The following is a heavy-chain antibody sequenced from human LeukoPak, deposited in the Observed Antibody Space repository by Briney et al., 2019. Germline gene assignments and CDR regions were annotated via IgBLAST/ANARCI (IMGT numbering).Heavy chain of an antibody. CDR1: GGSFSGYY. D-gene: IGHD3-22*01. CDR3: ARSYYDSSGYGTED. J-gene: IGHJ4*02. CDR2: INHSGST. Sequence: TSETLSLTCAVYGGSFSGYYWSWIRQPPGKGLEWIGEINHSGSTNYNPSLKSRVTISVDTSKNQFSLKLSSVTAADTAVYYCARSYYDSSGYGTEDWGQGTLVTVSS. V-gene: IGHV4-34*01.